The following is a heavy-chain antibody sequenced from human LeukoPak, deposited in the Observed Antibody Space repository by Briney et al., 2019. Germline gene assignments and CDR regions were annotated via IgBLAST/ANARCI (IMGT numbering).Heavy chain of an antibody. J-gene: IGHJ6*03. D-gene: IGHD3-22*01. CDR2: IIPIFGTA. CDR3: ARGGYYDSSGLYYYYMDV. V-gene: IGHV1-69*13. Sequence: SVKVSCKASEGIFNNYAISWVRQAPGQGLEWMGGIIPIFGTANYVQKFQGRVTITADESTSTAYMELSSLRSEDTAVYYCARGGYYDSSGLYYYYMDVWGKGTTVTVSS. CDR1: EGIFNNYA.